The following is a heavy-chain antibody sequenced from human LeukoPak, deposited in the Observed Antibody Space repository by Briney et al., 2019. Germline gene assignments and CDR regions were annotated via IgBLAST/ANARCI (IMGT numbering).Heavy chain of an antibody. J-gene: IGHJ6*03. CDR3: AKDGGGYYPYYYYYMDV. CDR2: IRFDGSNN. V-gene: IGHV3-30*02. D-gene: IGHD3-22*01. Sequence: GGSLRLSCAASGFTFSTYWMNWVRQAPGKGLEWVAFIRFDGSNNYYADSVKGRFTISRDNSKNTLYLQMNSLRAEDTAVYYCAKDGGGYYPYYYYYMDVWGKGTTDTISS. CDR1: GFTFSTYW.